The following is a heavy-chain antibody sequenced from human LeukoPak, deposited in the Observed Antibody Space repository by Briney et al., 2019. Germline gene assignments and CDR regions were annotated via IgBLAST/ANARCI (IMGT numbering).Heavy chain of an antibody. J-gene: IGHJ4*02. CDR1: GGSISSGSYY. D-gene: IGHD4-17*01. CDR2: IYTSGST. V-gene: IGHV4-61*02. Sequence: SETLSLTCTVSGGSISSGSYYWSWIRQPAGKGLERIGRIYTSGSTNYNPSLKSRVTISVDTSKNQFSLKLSSVTAADTAVYYCARVMGYGDYPFDYWGQGTLVTVSS. CDR3: ARVMGYGDYPFDY.